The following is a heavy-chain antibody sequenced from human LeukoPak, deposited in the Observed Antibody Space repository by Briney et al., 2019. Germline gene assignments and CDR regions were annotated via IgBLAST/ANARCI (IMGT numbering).Heavy chain of an antibody. Sequence: PGGSLRLSCAASRFTFSTYSMNWVRQAPGKGLEWVSSIRFTISRDNAKNSLYLQMNSLRAEDTAVYYCARDPYSGTYGDTYYYYMDVWGKGTTVTISS. CDR1: RFTFSTYS. V-gene: IGHV3-21*01. CDR2: I. D-gene: IGHD1-26*01. CDR3: ARDPYSGTYGDTYYYYMDV. J-gene: IGHJ6*03.